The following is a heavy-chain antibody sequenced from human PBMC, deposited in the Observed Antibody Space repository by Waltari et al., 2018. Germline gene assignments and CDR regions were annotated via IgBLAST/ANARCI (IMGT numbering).Heavy chain of an antibody. Sequence: EVQLEESGGALVQPGGSLRLSCVASGLTFTRYAMNWVRQVQGNGLQWVSVISGSGTNTNYAVSVKGRFIIARDNANNTLFLQMKSLRVEDTAVYYCAKKGDGDEFWSGFHSGLDVWGQGTTVTVSS. V-gene: IGHV3-23*04. D-gene: IGHD3-3*01. CDR1: GLTFTRYA. J-gene: IGHJ6*02. CDR3: AKKGDGDEFWSGFHSGLDV. CDR2: ISGSGTNT.